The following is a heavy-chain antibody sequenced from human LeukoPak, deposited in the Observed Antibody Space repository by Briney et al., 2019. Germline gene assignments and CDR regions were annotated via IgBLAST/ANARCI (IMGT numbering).Heavy chain of an antibody. J-gene: IGHJ4*02. Sequence: GGSLRLSCEDSGRTFSRYWLTWVRQAPGKGLEWVANINEGGSEKNYVGSVKGRFTISRDNAKSSLYLQMNNLRDDDTAVYHCVSRACTITACYVASWRCFDHWGQGTPVTVSS. D-gene: IGHD2-2*01. V-gene: IGHV3-7*03. CDR3: VSRACTITACYVASWRCFDH. CDR1: GRTFSRYW. CDR2: INEGGSEK.